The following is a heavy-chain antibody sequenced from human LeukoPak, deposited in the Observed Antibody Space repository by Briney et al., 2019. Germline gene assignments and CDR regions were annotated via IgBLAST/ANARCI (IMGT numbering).Heavy chain of an antibody. J-gene: IGHJ4*02. CDR1: GFAVSTKY. V-gene: IGHV3-53*01. CDR2: IYSVSGT. D-gene: IGHD6-13*01. CDR3: ARGGNSSTWYEFDY. Sequence: GGSLRLSCAASGFAVSTKYMSWVRQAPGKGLEWVSLIYSVSGTYYAGSVKGRFTISRDDSKNTLYLQMNNLRAEDTAVYYCARGGNSSTWYEFDYWGQGTLVTVSS.